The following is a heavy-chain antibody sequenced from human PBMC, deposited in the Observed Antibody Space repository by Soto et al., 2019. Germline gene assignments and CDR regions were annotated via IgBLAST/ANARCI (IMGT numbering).Heavy chain of an antibody. CDR3: ARRGVVTRYYYYGMDV. Sequence: GGSLRLSCAASGFTFSSYGMHWVRQAPGKGLEWVAVIWYDGSNKYYADSVNGRFTISRDNSKNTLYLQMNSLRAEDTAVYYCARRGVVTRYYYYGMDVWGQGTTVTVSS. D-gene: IGHD2-15*01. J-gene: IGHJ6*02. V-gene: IGHV3-33*01. CDR2: IWYDGSNK. CDR1: GFTFSSYG.